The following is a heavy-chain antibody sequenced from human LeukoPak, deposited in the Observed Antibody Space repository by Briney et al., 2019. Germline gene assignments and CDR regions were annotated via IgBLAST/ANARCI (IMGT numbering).Heavy chain of an antibody. V-gene: IGHV4-30-4*01. CDR1: GGSISSGDYY. J-gene: IGHJ4*02. CDR3: AREYYGSGSYPY. CDR2: IYYSGST. Sequence: PSQTLSLTCTVSGGSISSGDYYWSWIRQPPGKGLEWIGYIYYSGSTYYNPSLKSRVTISVDTSKNQFSLKPSSVTAADTAVYYCAREYYGSGSYPYWGQGTLVTVSS. D-gene: IGHD3-10*01.